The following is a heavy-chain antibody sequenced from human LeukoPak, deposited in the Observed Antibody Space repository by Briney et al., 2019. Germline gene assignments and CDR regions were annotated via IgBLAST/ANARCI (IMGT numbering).Heavy chain of an antibody. Sequence: GGSLRLSCAASGFTFSSCEMNWVRQAPGKGLEWVSYISSSGSTIYYADSVKGRFTISRDNAKNSLYLQMNSLRAEDTAVYYCAELGITMIGGVWGKGTTVTISS. CDR3: AELGITMIGGV. CDR1: GFTFSSCE. D-gene: IGHD3-10*02. V-gene: IGHV3-48*03. J-gene: IGHJ6*04. CDR2: ISSSGSTI.